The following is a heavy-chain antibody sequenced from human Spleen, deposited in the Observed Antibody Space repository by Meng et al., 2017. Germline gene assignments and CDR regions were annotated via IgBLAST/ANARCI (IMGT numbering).Heavy chain of an antibody. CDR1: GFKFDDYA. CDR2: ISWNNGQL. V-gene: IGHV3-9*01. J-gene: IGHJ1*01. D-gene: IGHD3-22*01. CDR3: ATVVMIEVVITTRYFDH. Sequence: GGSLRLSCGTSGFKFDDYAMHWVRQAPGKGREWVAGISWNNGQLGYADSVKGRFIISRDNAKKSLYLQMNSLRVEDTAIYFCATVVMIEVVITTRYFDHWGQGTLVTVSS.